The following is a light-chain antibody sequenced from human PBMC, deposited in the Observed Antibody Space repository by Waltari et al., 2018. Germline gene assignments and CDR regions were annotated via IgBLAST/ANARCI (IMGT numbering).Light chain of an antibody. J-gene: IGLJ2*01. V-gene: IGLV1-44*01. CDR3: AAWDDSLNVL. Sequence: QSVLTQPPSASGTPGQRVTSSCSGSSSNIGSNTVNWYQQLPGTAPKHLIYSNKQRPSGVPDRFSGSKSGTAASLAISGLQSEDEADYYCAAWDDSLNVLFGGGTKLTVL. CDR1: SSNIGSNT. CDR2: SNK.